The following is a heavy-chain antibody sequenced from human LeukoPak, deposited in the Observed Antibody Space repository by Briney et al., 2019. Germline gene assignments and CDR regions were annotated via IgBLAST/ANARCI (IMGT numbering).Heavy chain of an antibody. D-gene: IGHD3-16*01. CDR1: GFTFDDYA. Sequence: GGSLRLSCAASGFTFDDYAMNWVRQAPGKGLEWVSSISSSSSYIYYADSVKGRFTISRDNAKNSLYLQMNSLRAEDTAVYYCARGGRKSYYFDYWGQGTLVTVSS. J-gene: IGHJ4*02. CDR2: ISSSSSYI. CDR3: ARGGRKSYYFDY. V-gene: IGHV3-21*01.